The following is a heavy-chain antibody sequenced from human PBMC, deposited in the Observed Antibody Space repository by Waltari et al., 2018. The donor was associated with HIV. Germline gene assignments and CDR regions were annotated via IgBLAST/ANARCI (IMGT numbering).Heavy chain of an antibody. V-gene: IGHV4-34*01. CDR2: VGPGGNV. Sequence: QAQLPQWGPDLLKPSEAPSLTSAIHGASSEDCYWTCNTLSQGRRPGWMGEVGPGGNVNVLPSLRRRLSMSTDASKNQFSLTLTSVAATDTAVYFCARGLQMTSYASGNWLWEQMLSRYFFDLWGQGTRV. D-gene: IGHD3-9*01. J-gene: IGHJ4*02. CDR1: GASSEDCY. CDR3: ARGLQMTSYASGNWLWEQMLSRYFFDL.